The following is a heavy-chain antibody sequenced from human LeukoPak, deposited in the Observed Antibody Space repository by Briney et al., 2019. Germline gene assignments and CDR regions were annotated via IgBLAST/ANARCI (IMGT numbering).Heavy chain of an antibody. V-gene: IGHV1-46*01. J-gene: IGHJ4*02. D-gene: IGHD5-18*01. Sequence: ASVKASCKASGYSFTSYYIHWVRQAPGQGLEWMGIINPTSGSTSYAQKFQGRVTITADESTSTAYMELSSLRSEDTAVYYCARDRDWAGYSYGFYYWGQGTLVTVSS. CDR3: ARDRDWAGYSYGFYY. CDR1: GYSFTSYY. CDR2: INPTSGST.